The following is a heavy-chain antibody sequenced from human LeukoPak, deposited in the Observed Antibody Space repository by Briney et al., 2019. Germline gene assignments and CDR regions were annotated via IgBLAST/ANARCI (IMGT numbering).Heavy chain of an antibody. Sequence: GASVKVSCKASGGTFSSYAISWVRQMPGKGLEWMGIIYPGDSETRYSPSFQGQVNMSADKSISTAYLQWSSLKASDTAMYYCGRVGPYISSLGMDVWGQGTTVTVSS. D-gene: IGHD2-15*01. V-gene: IGHV5-51*01. CDR1: GGTFSSYA. CDR3: GRVGPYISSLGMDV. J-gene: IGHJ6*02. CDR2: IYPGDSET.